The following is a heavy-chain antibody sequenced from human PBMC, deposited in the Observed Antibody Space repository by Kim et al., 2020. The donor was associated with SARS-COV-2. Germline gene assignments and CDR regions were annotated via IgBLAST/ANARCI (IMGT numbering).Heavy chain of an antibody. CDR1: GFTFSSYA. CDR3: AKVGSHRGWYYFDY. CDR2: ISDSGVRT. V-gene: IGHV3-23*01. J-gene: IGHJ4*02. D-gene: IGHD6-19*01. Sequence: GGSLRLSCAASGFTFSSYAMSWVRQAPGKGLEWVSGISDSGVRTLYADSVKGRFTISRDNSKNTLYLQMNSLRVEDTAVYYCAKVGSHRGWYYFDYWGQGTLVTVSS.